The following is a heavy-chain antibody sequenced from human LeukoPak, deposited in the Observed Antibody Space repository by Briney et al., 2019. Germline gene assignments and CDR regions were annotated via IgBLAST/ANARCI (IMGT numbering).Heavy chain of an antibody. Sequence: SETLSLTCTVSGYSISSGYYWGWIRQPPGKGLEWIGSINHSGSTNYNPSLKSRVTISLDTSKNQFSLKLSSVTAADTAVYYCATENGFNDYWGQGTLVTVSS. V-gene: IGHV4-38-2*02. CDR1: GYSISSGYY. D-gene: IGHD2-8*01. CDR2: INHSGST. J-gene: IGHJ4*02. CDR3: ATENGFNDY.